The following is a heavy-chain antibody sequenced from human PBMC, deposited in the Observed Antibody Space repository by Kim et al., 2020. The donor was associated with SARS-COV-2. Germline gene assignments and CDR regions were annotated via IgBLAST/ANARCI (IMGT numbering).Heavy chain of an antibody. CDR1: GGTFSSYA. J-gene: IGHJ6*02. CDR2: IIPIFGTA. V-gene: IGHV1-69*13. D-gene: IGHD5-12*01. CDR3: ARVYFRGYSGYEHFFGHYYCYGMDV. Sequence: SVKVSCKASGGTFSSYAISWVRQAPGQGLEWMGGIIPIFGTANYAQKFQGRVTITADESTSTAYMELSSLRSEDTAVYYCARVYFRGYSGYEHFFGHYYCYGMDVWGQGTTVTVSS.